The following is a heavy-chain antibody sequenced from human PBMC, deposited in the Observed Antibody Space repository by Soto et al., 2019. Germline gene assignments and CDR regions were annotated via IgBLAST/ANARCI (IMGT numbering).Heavy chain of an antibody. CDR3: AKGSWLDP. V-gene: IGHV3-23*01. D-gene: IGHD6-19*01. Sequence: GGSLRLSCVASGFSFSSYDMTWVRQAPGKGPECVATLSANIDRTAYADSVKGRFTISRDDSENKLYLQLNGLTADDTAVYYCAKGSWLDPWGQGTLVTVSS. CDR2: LSANIDRT. J-gene: IGHJ5*02. CDR1: GFSFSSYD.